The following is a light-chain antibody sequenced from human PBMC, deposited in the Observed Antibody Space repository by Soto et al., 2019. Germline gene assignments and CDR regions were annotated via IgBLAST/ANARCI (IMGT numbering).Light chain of an antibody. Sequence: DIQMTQSPSTLSASVGDRVTITCRASQSISSWLAWYQQKPGKAPKLLIYDASSLESGVPSRLSGSGSGTEFTLTISSLQPDDFATYYCQQYNSPTFGQGTKVDIK. V-gene: IGKV1-5*01. CDR2: DAS. CDR1: QSISSW. J-gene: IGKJ1*01. CDR3: QQYNSPT.